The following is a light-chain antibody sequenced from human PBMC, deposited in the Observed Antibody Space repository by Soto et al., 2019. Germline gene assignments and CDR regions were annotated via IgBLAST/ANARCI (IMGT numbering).Light chain of an antibody. J-gene: IGKJ1*01. CDR1: QSVGSSY. V-gene: IGKV3-20*01. CDR3: QQDDTSPLT. CDR2: GTS. Sequence: EIVLTQSPGTLSLSPGERATLSCSASQSVGSSYLGWYQQKPGQAPRLLISGTSNRASVIADRFSGSGSGSGFNLNINRLEPDDFALYYCQQDDTSPLTFGQGTRVEIK.